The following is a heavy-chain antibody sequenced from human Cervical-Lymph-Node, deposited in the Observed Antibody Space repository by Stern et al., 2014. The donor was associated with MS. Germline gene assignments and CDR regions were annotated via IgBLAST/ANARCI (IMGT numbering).Heavy chain of an antibody. CDR1: GGSINTNNYY. V-gene: IGHV4-39*01. CDR3: ARTGDDFGDYSLSY. Sequence: QVQLQESGPGLVKPSETLSLTCTVSGGSINTNNYYWGWIRQPPGKGLGWIGNIYSSGSTFYSPSLKSRVTMSVDTSNNQFSLNLSSMTAADTAVYYCARTGDDFGDYSLSYWGQGTLVTVSS. CDR2: IYSSGST. D-gene: IGHD4-17*01. J-gene: IGHJ4*02.